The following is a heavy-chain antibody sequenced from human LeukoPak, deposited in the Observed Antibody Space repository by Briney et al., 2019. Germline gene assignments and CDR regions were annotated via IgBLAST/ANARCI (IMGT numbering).Heavy chain of an antibody. CDR2: INANSGTT. D-gene: IGHD6-25*01. J-gene: IGHJ5*01. Sequence: GGSLRLSCAASGFAFSVYAMSWLRQPPGKGLEWVSTINANSGTTSYAASVRGRFTISRDNSKNTLYLQLNTLRADDTATYYCAKPISGGLAATADWFLPWGQGTLVVVSS. CDR1: GFAFSVYA. V-gene: IGHV3-23*01. CDR3: AKPISGGLAATADWFLP.